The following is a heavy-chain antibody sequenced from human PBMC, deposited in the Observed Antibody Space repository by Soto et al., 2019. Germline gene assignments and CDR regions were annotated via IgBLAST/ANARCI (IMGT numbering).Heavy chain of an antibody. J-gene: IGHJ3*02. CDR2: IKPDGSQK. V-gene: IGHV3-7*04. CDR1: GFSFSNYW. Sequence: EVQLVESGGGLVQPGGSLRLSCAASGFSFSNYWMSWVRQAPGKGLEWVANIKPDGSQKWYVDSVKGRFTISRDNAKNSLYLQMISLRVDDTSMYYCARGDYHDTSGPFSDAFDIWGQGTMVTVSS. D-gene: IGHD3-22*01. CDR3: ARGDYHDTSGPFSDAFDI.